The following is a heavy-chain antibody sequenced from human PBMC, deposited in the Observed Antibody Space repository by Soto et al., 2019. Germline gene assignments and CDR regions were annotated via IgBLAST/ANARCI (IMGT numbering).Heavy chain of an antibody. J-gene: IGHJ4*02. CDR1: GFPFSSYG. CDR2: ISYDGSDK. V-gene: IGHV3-30*03. CDR3: ARDYYKYYDSSGYYRSPAY. Sequence: GGSLRLSCASSGFPFSSYGMHWVRQAPGKGLEWVALISYDGSDKDYADSVKGRFTISRDNSRNTLFLQMNSLRAEDTAVYYCARDYYKYYDSSGYYRSPAYWGQGTLVTVSS. D-gene: IGHD3-22*01.